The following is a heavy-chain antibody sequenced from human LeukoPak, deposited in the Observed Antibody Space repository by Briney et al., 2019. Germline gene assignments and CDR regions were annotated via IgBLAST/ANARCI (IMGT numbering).Heavy chain of an antibody. CDR3: ARDGSTPWGYYMDV. V-gene: IGHV3-21*01. Sequence: GGSLRLSCAASGFTFSSYIMYWVRQAPGKGLEWVSFISTSSSYIYYADSLKGRFTISRDNAKKSLYLQMNSLRAEDTAVYYCARDGSTPWGYYMDVWGKGTTVTISS. J-gene: IGHJ6*03. CDR2: ISTSSSYI. CDR1: GFTFSSYI. D-gene: IGHD3-16*01.